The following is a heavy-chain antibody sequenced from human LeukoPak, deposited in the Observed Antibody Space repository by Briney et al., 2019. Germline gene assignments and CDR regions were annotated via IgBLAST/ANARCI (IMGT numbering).Heavy chain of an antibody. J-gene: IGHJ4*02. CDR1: GFTFSGYG. D-gene: IGHD6-19*01. Sequence: GSLRLSCAASGFTFSGYGMHWVRQAPGKGLEWVAFIRYDGSNKYYADSVKGRFTISRDNSKNTLYLQMNSLRAEDTAVYYCAKDGRGWPNYYFDYWGQGTLVTVSS. CDR2: IRYDGSNK. V-gene: IGHV3-30*02. CDR3: AKDGRGWPNYYFDY.